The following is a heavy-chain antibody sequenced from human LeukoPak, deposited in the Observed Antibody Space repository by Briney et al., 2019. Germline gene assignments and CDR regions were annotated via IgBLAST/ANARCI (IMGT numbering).Heavy chain of an antibody. V-gene: IGHV3-23*01. CDR3: AKDPGYSSGWYFDY. CDR1: GFTFTNYA. Sequence: GGSLRLSCAASGFTFTNYAMSWVRQAPGKGLEWVSAITGSGGSTYYADSVKGRSTISRDNSKNTLYLQMNSLRAEDTAVYYCAKDPGYSSGWYFDYWGQGTLVTVSS. J-gene: IGHJ4*02. CDR2: ITGSGGST. D-gene: IGHD6-19*01.